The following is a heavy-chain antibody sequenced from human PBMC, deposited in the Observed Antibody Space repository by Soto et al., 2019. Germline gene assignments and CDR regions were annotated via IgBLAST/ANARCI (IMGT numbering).Heavy chain of an antibody. CDR2: ISDSSSYI. CDR3: ARYDSSGYYWAYYYYGMDV. D-gene: IGHD3-22*01. J-gene: IGHJ6*02. CDR1: GFTFITYS. V-gene: IGHV3-21*01. Sequence: GGSLRLSCAASGFTFITYSMNWVRQAPGKGLEWVSSISDSSSYIYYADSVKGRFTISRDNAKNSLYLQMNSLRAEDTAVYYCARYDSSGYYWAYYYYGMDVWGQGTTVTVSS.